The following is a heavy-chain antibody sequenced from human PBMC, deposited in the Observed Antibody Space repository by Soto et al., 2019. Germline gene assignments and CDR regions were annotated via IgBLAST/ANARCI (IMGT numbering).Heavy chain of an antibody. CDR3: ARDRYSSGWYINWFDP. D-gene: IGHD6-19*01. CDR2: IYYSGTT. Sequence: PSETLSLTCTASGGSISSGGYYWSWIRQHPGKGLEWIGYIYYSGTTYYNPSLKSRVTMSVDTSKNQFSLKLSSVTAADTAVYYCARDRYSSGWYINWFDPWGQGTLVTVSS. CDR1: GGSISSGGYY. J-gene: IGHJ5*02. V-gene: IGHV4-31*02.